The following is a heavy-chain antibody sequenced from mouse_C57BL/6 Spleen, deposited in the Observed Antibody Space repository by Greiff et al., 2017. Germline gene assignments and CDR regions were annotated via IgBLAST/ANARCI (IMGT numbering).Heavy chain of an antibody. CDR2: IYPRDGST. J-gene: IGHJ3*01. D-gene: IGHD2-4*01. CDR1: GYTFTSYD. CDR3: ARHYDYDDGAFAY. V-gene: IGHV1-85*01. Sequence: QVQLKQSGPELVKPGASVKLSCKASGYTFTSYDINWVKQRPGQGLEWIGWIYPRDGSTKYNEKFKGKATLTVDTSSSTAYMELHSLTSEDSAVYFCARHYDYDDGAFAYWGQGTLVTVSA.